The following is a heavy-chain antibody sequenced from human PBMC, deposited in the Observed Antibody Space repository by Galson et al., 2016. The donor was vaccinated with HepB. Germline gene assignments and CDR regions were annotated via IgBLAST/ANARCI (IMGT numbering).Heavy chain of an antibody. J-gene: IGHJ4*02. V-gene: IGHV3-11*01. CDR1: GFTFSDYY. CDR3: VRSLVIWGYSYGPTPDY. Sequence: SLRLSCAASGFTFSDYYMSWIRQAPGKGLEWVSYISSSGSGIYYADSVKGRFTISRDNAKNSVYLQMDSLRAEDTAVYYCVRSLVIWGYSYGPTPDYWGQGTLVTVSS. D-gene: IGHD5-18*01. CDR2: ISSSGSGI.